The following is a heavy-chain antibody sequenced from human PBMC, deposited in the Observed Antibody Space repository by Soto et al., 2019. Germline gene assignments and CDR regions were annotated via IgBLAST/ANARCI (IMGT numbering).Heavy chain of an antibody. Sequence: EVQLVESGGGLVQPGGSLRLSCAASGFNFNAYSMNWVRQPPGKGLEWVSYISSASGTIDYADSVKGRFTISRDNAQNSLYLQMNSLRAEDTAVYYCAKDEFSAFDIWGRGTMVTVSS. D-gene: IGHD3-10*01. CDR1: GFNFNAYS. J-gene: IGHJ3*02. V-gene: IGHV3-48*01. CDR2: ISSASGTI. CDR3: AKDEFSAFDI.